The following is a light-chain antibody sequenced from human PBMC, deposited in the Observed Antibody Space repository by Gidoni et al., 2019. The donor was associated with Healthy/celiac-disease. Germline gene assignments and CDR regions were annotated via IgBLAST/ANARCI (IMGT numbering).Light chain of an antibody. CDR1: QSISSW. CDR3: QQYNSYSGT. J-gene: IGKJ2*01. CDR2: DAS. V-gene: IGKV1-5*01. Sequence: DIQKTPAPSTLSASVGDRVTITCRASQSISSWLAWYQQKPGKAPKLLIYDASSLESGVPSRFSGSGSGTEFTLTISSLQPDDFATYYCQQYNSYSGTFGQGTKLEIK.